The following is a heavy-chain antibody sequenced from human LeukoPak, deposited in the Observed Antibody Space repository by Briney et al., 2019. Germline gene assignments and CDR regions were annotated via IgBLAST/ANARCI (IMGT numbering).Heavy chain of an antibody. V-gene: IGHV1-2*02. CDR2: INPSSGAT. D-gene: IGHD2-2*01. CDR1: GYTLTGYF. Sequence: ASVKVSCKASGYTLTGYFMHWVRQAPGQGLEWVGWINPSSGATNYAQKFQGRVTMIRDTSIATAYMEVSRLTSDDTAVYYCARNRAVVPVYGMDVWGLGTTVTVSS. CDR3: ARNRAVVPVYGMDV. J-gene: IGHJ6*02.